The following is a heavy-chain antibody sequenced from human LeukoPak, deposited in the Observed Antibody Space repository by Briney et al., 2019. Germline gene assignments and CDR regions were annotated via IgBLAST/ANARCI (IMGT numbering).Heavy chain of an antibody. CDR1: EFMFSEYW. CDR2: INQDGSEK. J-gene: IGHJ3*02. Sequence: PGGSLRLSCAASEFMFSEYWMNWVRQAPGKGLEWLAIINQDGSEKYSVSSVKGRFTISRDNVKNSLYLQLSSLRAEDKAVYYCARGGSRTCSTCYSDASDIWGQGTMVTVSS. CDR3: ARGGSRTCSTCYSDASDI. V-gene: IGHV3-7*01. D-gene: IGHD2-15*01.